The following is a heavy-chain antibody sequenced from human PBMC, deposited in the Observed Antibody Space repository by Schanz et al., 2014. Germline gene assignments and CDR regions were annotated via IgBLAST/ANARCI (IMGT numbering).Heavy chain of an antibody. CDR3: AREDCSATSCYFRY. CDR1: GFPFSRFS. CDR2: ISGSGGDT. Sequence: EEQLVESGGGSLQPGGSLRLSCTASGFPFSRFSMIWVRQAPGKGLEWVSTISGSGGDTYPADSVKGRFTISRDNSNNTLYLQMNTLRAEDTAVYYCAREDCSATSCYFRYWGQGTLVTVSS. D-gene: IGHD2-21*01. J-gene: IGHJ4*02. V-gene: IGHV3-23*04.